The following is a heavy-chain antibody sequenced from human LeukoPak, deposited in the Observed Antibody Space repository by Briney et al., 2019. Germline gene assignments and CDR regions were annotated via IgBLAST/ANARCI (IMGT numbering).Heavy chain of an antibody. V-gene: IGHV3-21*01. J-gene: IGHJ5*02. D-gene: IGHD6-25*01. CDR2: ITSSSRYI. CDR3: ARERHTFDP. CDR1: GFPFSDYS. Sequence: GGSLRLSCAASGFPFSDYSMNWVRQAPGKGLEWVSSITSSSRYIYYADSVKGRFTISRDDARSSLYLQMNSLRVEDTAVYYCARERHTFDPWGQGTLVTVSS.